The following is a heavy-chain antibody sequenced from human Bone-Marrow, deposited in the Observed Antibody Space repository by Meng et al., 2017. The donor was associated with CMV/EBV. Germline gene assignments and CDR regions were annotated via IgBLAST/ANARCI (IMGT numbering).Heavy chain of an antibody. V-gene: IGHV3-48*03. J-gene: IGHJ6*02. CDR3: ARDSGSPEHYYYGMDV. Sequence: GGSLRLSCAASGFTFSSYEMNWVRQAPGKGLEWVSYISSSGSTIYYADSVKGRFTISRNNAKNSLYLQMNSLRAEDTAVYYCARDSGSPEHYYYGMDVWGPGNTVNVSS. CDR2: ISSSGSTI. D-gene: IGHD1-26*01. CDR1: GFTFSSYE.